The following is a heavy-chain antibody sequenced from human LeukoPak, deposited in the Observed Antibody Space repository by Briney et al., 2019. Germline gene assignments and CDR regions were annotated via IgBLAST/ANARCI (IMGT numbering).Heavy chain of an antibody. V-gene: IGHV5-51*01. CDR1: GYSFASFW. J-gene: IGHJ4*02. D-gene: IGHD5-24*01. Sequence: GESLKISCKGSGYSFASFWIGWVRQMPGKGLEWMGIIYPGDSDTRYSPSFQGQVTISADKSISTTYVQWSSLKASDTAMYYCAGGRDGYNSYFDYWGQGTLVTVSS. CDR3: AGGRDGYNSYFDY. CDR2: IYPGDSDT.